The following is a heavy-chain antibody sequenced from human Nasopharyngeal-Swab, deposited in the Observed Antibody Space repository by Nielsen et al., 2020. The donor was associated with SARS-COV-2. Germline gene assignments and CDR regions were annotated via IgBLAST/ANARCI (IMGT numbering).Heavy chain of an antibody. D-gene: IGHD6-19*01. Sequence: GGSLTLSCAASGLSFSNYAMSWVRQAPGKGLEWVSGVSGSGGSTYYADSVKGQFTVSRDNSKSTLYLQMNSLRAEDTAVYYCAKGYSTGWHAFDIWGQGTMVTVSS. CDR1: GLSFSNYA. J-gene: IGHJ3*02. V-gene: IGHV3-23*01. CDR2: VSGSGGST. CDR3: AKGYSTGWHAFDI.